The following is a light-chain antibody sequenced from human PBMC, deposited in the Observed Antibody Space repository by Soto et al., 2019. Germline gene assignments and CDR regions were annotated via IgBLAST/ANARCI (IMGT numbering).Light chain of an antibody. CDR3: SSYTSSSSYV. Sequence: QSALTQPASVSGSPGQSITISCTGTSSDVGGYNSVSWYQQHPDKAPKLMIYDVSNRPSGVSDRFSGSKSGNTASLTISGLQAEDEADYFCSSYTSSSSYVFGIGTKLTVL. V-gene: IGLV2-14*03. CDR1: SSDVGGYNS. J-gene: IGLJ1*01. CDR2: DVS.